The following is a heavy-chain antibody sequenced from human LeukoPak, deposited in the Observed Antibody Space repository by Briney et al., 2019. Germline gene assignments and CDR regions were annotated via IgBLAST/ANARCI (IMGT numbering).Heavy chain of an antibody. Sequence: PSETLSLTCTVSGGSISSYYWSWIRQPPGKGLEWIGYIYYSGSTNYNPSLKSRVTISVDTSKNQFSLKLSSVTAADTAVYYCARAYDSSGYYYPNFDYWGQGTLVTVSS. CDR2: IYYSGST. CDR3: ARAYDSSGYYYPNFDY. CDR1: GGSISSYY. D-gene: IGHD3-22*01. V-gene: IGHV4-59*01. J-gene: IGHJ4*02.